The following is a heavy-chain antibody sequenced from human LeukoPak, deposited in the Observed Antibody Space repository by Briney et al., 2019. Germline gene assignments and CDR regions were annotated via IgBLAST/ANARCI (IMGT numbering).Heavy chain of an antibody. CDR3: ARDLFYSVSGTYYNVGRVFNY. CDR2: IRYDGSNK. V-gene: IGHV3-30*02. D-gene: IGHD3-10*01. J-gene: IGHJ4*02. Sequence: GGTLRLSCAASGFTFSSYGNHWVRQAPPKGLEREAIIRYDGSNKYYADSVKGRFTISRDNSKNTLYLQINSLRSDDTAVYYCARDLFYSVSGTYYNVGRVFNYWGQGTLVTVSS. CDR1: GFTFSSYG.